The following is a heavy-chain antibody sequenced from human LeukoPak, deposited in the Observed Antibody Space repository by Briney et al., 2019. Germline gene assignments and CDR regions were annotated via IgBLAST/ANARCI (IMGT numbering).Heavy chain of an antibody. V-gene: IGHV5-51*01. J-gene: IGHJ4*02. Sequence: PGESLKISCQGPGHIFNNYWIGWVRQMPGKGLEWMGVIYSGDSDTRYSPSFQGQVTISADKSISTAYLQWGSLKASDTAIYYCARHVVSAAPFDYWGQGTLVTVSS. CDR2: IYSGDSDT. CDR1: GHIFNNYW. CDR3: ARHVVSAAPFDY. D-gene: IGHD6-13*01.